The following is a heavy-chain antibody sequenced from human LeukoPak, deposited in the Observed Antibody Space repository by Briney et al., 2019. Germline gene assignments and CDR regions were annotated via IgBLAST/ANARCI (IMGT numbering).Heavy chain of an antibody. D-gene: IGHD4-17*01. J-gene: IGHJ6*02. CDR1: GDSFSSNSAA. CDR3: ARSAYGDYPQTYYGMDV. Sequence: SQTLSLTCAISGDSFSSNSAAWNWIRQSPSRGLEWLGRTYYRSKWYNDYAVSVKSRITINPDTSKNQFSLQLNSVTPEDTAVYYCARSAYGDYPQTYYGMDVWGQGTTVTVSS. V-gene: IGHV6-1*01. CDR2: TYYRSKWYN.